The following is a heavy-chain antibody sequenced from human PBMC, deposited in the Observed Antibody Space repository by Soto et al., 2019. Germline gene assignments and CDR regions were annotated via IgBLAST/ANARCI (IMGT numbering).Heavy chain of an antibody. D-gene: IGHD1-7*01. J-gene: IGHJ4*02. CDR2: SSATGAGT. V-gene: IGHV3-23*01. CDR1: GFTFSSYG. CDR3: AKDRRAGGNYGFYSDF. Sequence: GGSLRLSCAASGFTFSSYGMTWVRQAPGKGLEWVSFSSATGAGTYYADSVKGRFTISRDNSKNTLYLQMTSLRADDTAVHYCAKDRRAGGNYGFYSDFWGQGALVTVSS.